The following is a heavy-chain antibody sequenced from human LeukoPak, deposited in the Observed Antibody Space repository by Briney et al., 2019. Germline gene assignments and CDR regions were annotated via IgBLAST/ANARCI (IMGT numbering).Heavy chain of an antibody. J-gene: IGHJ4*02. CDR1: GYSFTSYW. Sequence: GESLKISCKGSGYSFTSYWIGWVRQMPGKGLEWMGIIYPGDSDTRYSPSFQGQVTISADKSISTAYLQWSGLKASDTAMYYCARLEGIAAAGILDWGQGTLVTVSS. CDR2: IYPGDSDT. D-gene: IGHD6-13*01. V-gene: IGHV5-51*01. CDR3: ARLEGIAAAGILD.